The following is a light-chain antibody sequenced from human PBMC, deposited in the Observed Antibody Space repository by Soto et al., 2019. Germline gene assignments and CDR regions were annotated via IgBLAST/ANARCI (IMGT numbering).Light chain of an antibody. Sequence: DIQMTQSPSTLSASVGDRVTITCRASQSISSWLAWYQQKPGKAPKLLIYKASSLESGVPSRFSGSGSGTEFTLTISSLQTDDFATYYCQHYNSYSEAFGQGTKVELK. CDR2: KAS. CDR3: QHYNSYSEA. V-gene: IGKV1-5*03. J-gene: IGKJ1*01. CDR1: QSISSW.